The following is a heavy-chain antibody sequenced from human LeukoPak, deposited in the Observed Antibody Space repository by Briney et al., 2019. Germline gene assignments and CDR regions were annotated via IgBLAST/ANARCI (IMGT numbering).Heavy chain of an antibody. CDR1: RFTVSSNY. CDR2: IYSGGST. Sequence: PGGSLRLSCAASRFTVSSNYMSWVRQAPGKGLEWVSVIYSGGSTYYADSVKGRFTISRDNSKNTLYLQMNSLRAEDTAAYYCARGGGDEYYYDSSGYPFDYWGQGTLVTVSS. D-gene: IGHD3-22*01. V-gene: IGHV3-66*02. CDR3: ARGGGDEYYYDSSGYPFDY. J-gene: IGHJ4*02.